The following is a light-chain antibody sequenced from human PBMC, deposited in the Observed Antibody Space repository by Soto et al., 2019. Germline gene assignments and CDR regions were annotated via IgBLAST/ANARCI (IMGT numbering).Light chain of an antibody. Sequence: QSALTQPASVSGSPGQSITISCTGTSSDVGGYNYVSWYQQHPGKAPKLMIYEVSNRPSGVSNVFSGSKSGNTASLTISGLQAEDEADYYCSSYTSSSTPVVFGGGTKLTVL. CDR1: SSDVGGYNY. CDR3: SSYTSSSTPVV. CDR2: EVS. V-gene: IGLV2-14*01. J-gene: IGLJ2*01.